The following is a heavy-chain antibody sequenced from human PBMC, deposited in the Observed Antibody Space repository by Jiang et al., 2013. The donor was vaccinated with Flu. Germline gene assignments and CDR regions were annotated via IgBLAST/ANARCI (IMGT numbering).Heavy chain of an antibody. CDR3: ARDREIYFWSGGLDY. V-gene: IGHV1-3*01. D-gene: IGHD3-3*01. Sequence: YGAEVKKPGASVKISCKTSGYTFINYFIQWVRQAPGQGLEWMGWINAGNGNIRYSENFQGRVKFTRDTAANMVYMELTSLTSEDTATYYCARDREIYFWSGGLDYWGQGTPVTVSS. CDR2: INAGNGNI. J-gene: IGHJ4*02. CDR1: GYTFINYF.